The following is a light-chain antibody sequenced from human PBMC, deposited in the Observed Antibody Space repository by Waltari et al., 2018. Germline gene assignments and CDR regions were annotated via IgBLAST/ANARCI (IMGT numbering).Light chain of an antibody. Sequence: QSVLTQPHSAYGTPGQRVTISCSGTSSNVGGSTVHWYQQVPGTAPKILINCTNHRASGVPDRFSGSKSVTSASLAISGLQSEYEADYFCAVWDARLNGPVFGGGTKVTVL. CDR1: SSNVGGST. CDR3: AVWDARLNGPV. V-gene: IGLV1-44*01. J-gene: IGLJ2*01. CDR2: CTN.